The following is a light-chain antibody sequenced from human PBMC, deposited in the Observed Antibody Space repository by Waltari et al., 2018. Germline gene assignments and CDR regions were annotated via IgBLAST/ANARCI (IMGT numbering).Light chain of an antibody. CDR3: QQSYGLPRT. J-gene: IGKJ1*01. CDR2: GAS. CDR1: QSIRDF. V-gene: IGKV1-39*01. Sequence: DIQMTQSPSSLSASVGDRVTITCRASQSIRDFLNWYQHKPGGAPKVLIHGASRLESGVPSRFSGSGSGTDFTLTISSLQLEDFATYYCQQSYGLPRTFGQGTKVEIK.